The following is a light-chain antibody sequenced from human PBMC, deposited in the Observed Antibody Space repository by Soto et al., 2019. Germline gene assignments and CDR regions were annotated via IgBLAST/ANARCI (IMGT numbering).Light chain of an antibody. CDR3: SSYTSSSPLGV. CDR2: DVG. J-gene: IGLJ1*01. V-gene: IGLV2-14*01. CDR1: SSDVGGYDY. Sequence: QSALTQPASVSGSPGQSITISCTGTSSDVGGYDYVSWYQQHPGKAPKLMVYDVGNRPSGVSNRFSGSKSGNTASLTISGLQAGDEADYYCSSYTSSSPLGVFGTGTKLTVL.